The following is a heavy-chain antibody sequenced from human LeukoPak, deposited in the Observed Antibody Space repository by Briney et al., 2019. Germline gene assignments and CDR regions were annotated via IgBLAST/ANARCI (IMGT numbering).Heavy chain of an antibody. Sequence: PSEILSLTCAVYGGSFSGYYWSWIRQPPGKGLEWIGEINHSGSTNYNPSLKSRVTISVDTSKNQFSLKLSSVTAADTAVYYCARGRGYSYATYYWGQGTLVTVSS. CDR1: GGSFSGYY. V-gene: IGHV4-34*01. D-gene: IGHD5-18*01. J-gene: IGHJ4*02. CDR2: INHSGST. CDR3: ARGRGYSYATYY.